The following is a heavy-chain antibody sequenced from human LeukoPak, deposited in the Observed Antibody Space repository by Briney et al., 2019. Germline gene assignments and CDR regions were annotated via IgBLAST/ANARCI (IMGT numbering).Heavy chain of an antibody. J-gene: IGHJ4*02. CDR3: ARGLHGRNTMFYFDR. V-gene: IGHV3-23*01. D-gene: IGHD1/OR15-1a*01. Sequence: GGSLRLSCAASGFAFGSYGMSWVRQAPGKGLDWVASLSGSGHNTYYADSVKGRFTISRDISQKSLFLQMNTLTAEDSAVYYCARGLHGRNTMFYFDRWGQGALVIVSS. CDR1: GFAFGSYG. CDR2: LSGSGHNT.